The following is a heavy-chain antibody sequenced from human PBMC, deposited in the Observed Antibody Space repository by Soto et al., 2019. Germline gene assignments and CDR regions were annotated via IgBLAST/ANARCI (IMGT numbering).Heavy chain of an antibody. J-gene: IGHJ6*02. D-gene: IGHD3-16*01. CDR2: MNPNSANT. CDR1: GYTFTSYD. CDR3: ASEGVRGMDV. V-gene: IGHV1-8*01. Sequence: QVQLVQSGAEVKKPGASVKVSCKASGYTFTSYDINWVRQATGQGLEWMGWMNPNSANTGYAQKFQGRVTMTRNTSISTGYNELSSLRSEDTAVCDCASEGVRGMDVWGQGTTVTVAS.